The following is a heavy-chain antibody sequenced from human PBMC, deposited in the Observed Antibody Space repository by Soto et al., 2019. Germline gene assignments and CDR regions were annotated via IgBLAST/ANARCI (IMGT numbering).Heavy chain of an antibody. CDR1: GGSITGAYY. D-gene: IGHD2-15*01. CDR2: IHYRGST. V-gene: IGHV4-31*03. J-gene: IGHJ6*02. Sequence: GPGPGPPSETLSLTFNVSGGSITGAYYWNWIRQHPGKGMEWIGSIHYRGSTYYNPYLKSRITISLDRSNNQFSMKLSSVTAADTAVYYCARVRDSFGLDVWGQGNTVTVSS. CDR3: ARVRDSFGLDV.